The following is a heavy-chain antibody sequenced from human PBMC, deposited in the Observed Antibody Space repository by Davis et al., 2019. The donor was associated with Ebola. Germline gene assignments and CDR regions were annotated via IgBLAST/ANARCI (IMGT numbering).Heavy chain of an antibody. D-gene: IGHD1-26*01. Sequence: GSLRLSCAASGFTFSSYAMSWVRQAPGKGLEWVANIKQDGSEKYYVDSVKGRFTISRDNAKNSLYLQMNSLRAEDTAVYYCATIAYSGSYYLGGWFDPWGQGTLVTVSS. CDR3: ATIAYSGSYYLGGWFDP. V-gene: IGHV3-7*01. CDR2: IKQDGSEK. CDR1: GFTFSSYA. J-gene: IGHJ5*02.